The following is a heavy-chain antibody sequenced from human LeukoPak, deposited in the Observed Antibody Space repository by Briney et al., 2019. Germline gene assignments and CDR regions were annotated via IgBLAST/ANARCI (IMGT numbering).Heavy chain of an antibody. D-gene: IGHD1-26*01. CDR1: GFTSRDYY. Sequence: PGGSPRLSCAASGFTSRDYYMSWIRQALGEGLERVSYISSSGSTIYYADSVKGRFTISRDNAKNSLYLQMNSLRAEDTAVYYCARDFSGSYYFDYWGQGTLVTVSS. V-gene: IGHV3-11*01. J-gene: IGHJ4*02. CDR2: ISSSGSTI. CDR3: ARDFSGSYYFDY.